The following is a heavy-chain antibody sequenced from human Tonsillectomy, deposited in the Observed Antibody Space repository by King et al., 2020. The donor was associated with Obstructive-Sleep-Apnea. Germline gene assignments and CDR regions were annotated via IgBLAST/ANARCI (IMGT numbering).Heavy chain of an antibody. CDR3: AKDMSSGWYGPSDY. V-gene: IGHV3-9*01. CDR1: GFTFDDYA. J-gene: IGHJ4*02. D-gene: IGHD6-19*01. Sequence: VQLVESGGGLVQPGRSLRLSCAPSGFTFDDYAIHWVRQAPGKGLEWVSGINWNSGSIGYADSVKGRFTISRDNAKNSLYLQMNSLRAEDTALYYCAKDMSSGWYGPSDYWGQGTLVTVSS. CDR2: INWNSGSI.